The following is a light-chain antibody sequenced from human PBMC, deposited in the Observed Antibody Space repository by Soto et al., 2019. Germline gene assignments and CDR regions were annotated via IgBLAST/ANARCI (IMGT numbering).Light chain of an antibody. Sequence: DIQMTQSPSSLSASVRDRVTMTCRASQTIGTFLNWYQQRPGKAPKLLISAASSLQGGVPSRFSGSGSGSHFTLTIISLQIEDFATYYCQHTYSPSYSFGQGTQLQF. V-gene: IGKV1-39*01. CDR1: QTIGTF. J-gene: IGKJ2*01. CDR2: AAS. CDR3: QHTYSPSYS.